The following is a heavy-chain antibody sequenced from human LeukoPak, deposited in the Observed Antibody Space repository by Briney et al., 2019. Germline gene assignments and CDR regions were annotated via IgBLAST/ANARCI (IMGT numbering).Heavy chain of an antibody. Sequence: HPGGSLRLSCAASGFTFSSYGMHWVRQAPGKGLEWVAVIWYGGSNKYYADSVKGRFTISRDNSKNTLYLQMNSLRAEDTAVYYCAKGPNWGGGAFDIWGQGTMVTVSS. CDR3: AKGPNWGGGAFDI. CDR2: IWYGGSNK. CDR1: GFTFSSYG. V-gene: IGHV3-30*02. J-gene: IGHJ3*02. D-gene: IGHD7-27*01.